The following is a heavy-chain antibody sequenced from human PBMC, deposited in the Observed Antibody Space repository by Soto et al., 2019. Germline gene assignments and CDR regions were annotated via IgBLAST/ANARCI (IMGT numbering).Heavy chain of an antibody. V-gene: IGHV1-69*02. J-gene: IGHJ4*02. CDR2: IIPILGIA. Sequence: ASVKVSCKASGGTFSNYTISWVRQAPGQGLEWMGRIIPILGIANYAQKFQGRVTITADKSTSTAYMELSSLRSEDTAVYYCARVISDDYGDYVLWYWGQGTLVTVSS. CDR3: ARVISDDYGDYVLWY. CDR1: GGTFSNYT. D-gene: IGHD4-17*01.